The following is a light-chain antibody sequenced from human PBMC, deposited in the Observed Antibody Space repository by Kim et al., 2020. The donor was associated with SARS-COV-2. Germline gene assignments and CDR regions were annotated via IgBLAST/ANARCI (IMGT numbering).Light chain of an antibody. CDR1: QSVSSS. Sequence: YVSPVNRATLSCRASQSVSSSLAWYQQKPGQAPRLLIYGGSVRAAGIPARFSGSGSGTELTLTISSLQSEDCAVYYCQQYHSWPYTFGQGTKLEI. V-gene: IGKV3D-15*01. J-gene: IGKJ2*01. CDR3: QQYHSWPYT. CDR2: GGS.